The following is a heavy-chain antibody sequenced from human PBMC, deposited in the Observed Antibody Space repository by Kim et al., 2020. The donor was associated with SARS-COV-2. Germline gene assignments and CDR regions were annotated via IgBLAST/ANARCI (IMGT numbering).Heavy chain of an antibody. Sequence: SETLSLTCAVYGGSFSGYFWSWIRQPPGKGLEWVGEINHTGSTNYSPSLTSRVTISVDTSKNQFSLKLSSVTAADTAVYYCARRYSGYDYGWLGRQFDYWGQGTLVTVSS. CDR1: GGSFSGYF. D-gene: IGHD5-12*01. J-gene: IGHJ4*02. V-gene: IGHV4-34*01. CDR3: ARRYSGYDYGWLGRQFDY. CDR2: INHTGST.